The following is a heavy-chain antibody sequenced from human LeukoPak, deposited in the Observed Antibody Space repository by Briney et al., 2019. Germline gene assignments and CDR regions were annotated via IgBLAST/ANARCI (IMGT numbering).Heavy chain of an antibody. J-gene: IGHJ4*02. CDR1: GGTFSSYA. V-gene: IGHV1-69*05. CDR2: IIPIFGTA. CDR3: ARDGYYYDSTGYSGDY. Sequence: GSSVKVSCKASGGTFSSYAISWVRQAPGQGLEWMGRIIPIFGTANYAQKFQGRVTITTDESTSTAYMELSSLRSEDTAVYYCARDGYYYDSTGYSGDYWGQGTLVTVSS. D-gene: IGHD3-22*01.